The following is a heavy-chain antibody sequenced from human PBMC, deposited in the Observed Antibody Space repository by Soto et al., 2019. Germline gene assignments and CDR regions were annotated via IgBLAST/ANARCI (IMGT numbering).Heavy chain of an antibody. CDR2: LGVYNGNR. CDR3: ARDLGPPSGWDFDL. D-gene: IGHD6-19*01. Sequence: QVQLVQSGPEVKRPGASVKVSCKASGYPFATYGVSWVRRAPGQGLEWMGWLGVYNGNRNFAQKFQGRVTMTTDTSTNTAYLELRSLRSDDTAVYYCARDLGPPSGWDFDLWGQGTLVTVSS. J-gene: IGHJ4*02. CDR1: GYPFATYG. V-gene: IGHV1-18*04.